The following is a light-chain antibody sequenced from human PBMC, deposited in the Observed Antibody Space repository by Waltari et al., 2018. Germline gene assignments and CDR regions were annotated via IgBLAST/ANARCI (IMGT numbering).Light chain of an antibody. J-gene: IGLJ1*01. V-gene: IGLV2-11*01. CDR2: DVN. Sequence: QSALTQPRSVSGSPGQSVTISCTGTSGDVGRHNYVSWYQHHPGKAPKLMIYDVNKRPAGVPDRFSGSKSGNTASLTISGLQAEDEADYFCSSYAGSYIYVFGTGTEVTVL. CDR1: SGDVGRHNY. CDR3: SSYAGSYIYV.